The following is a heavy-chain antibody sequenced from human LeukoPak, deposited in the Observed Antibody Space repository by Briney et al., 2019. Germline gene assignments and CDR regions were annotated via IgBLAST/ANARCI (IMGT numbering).Heavy chain of an antibody. CDR2: INHSGST. CDR3: LCGRDAFDI. CDR1: GFTFSSYW. Sequence: GSLRLSCTASGFTFSSYWMCWVRQPPGKGLEWIGEINHSGSTNYNPSLKSRVTISVDTSKIQFCLKLSSVTAADTAVYYCLCGRDAFDIWGQGTMVTVSS. J-gene: IGHJ3*02. V-gene: IGHV4-34*08. D-gene: IGHD2-15*01.